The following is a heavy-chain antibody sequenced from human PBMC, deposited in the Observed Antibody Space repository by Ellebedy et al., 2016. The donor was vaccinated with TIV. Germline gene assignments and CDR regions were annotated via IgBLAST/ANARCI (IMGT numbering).Heavy chain of an antibody. CDR1: GFTFSNYW. J-gene: IGHJ2*01. Sequence: GGSLRLXCAASGFTFSNYWMHWVRQAPGRGLEWVANIKQDESEKYYVDSVKGRFTISRDNAKNSLYLQMNSLRVEDTAVYYCAGRHFDLWGRGTLVTVSS. V-gene: IGHV3-7*01. CDR3: AGRHFDL. CDR2: IKQDESEK.